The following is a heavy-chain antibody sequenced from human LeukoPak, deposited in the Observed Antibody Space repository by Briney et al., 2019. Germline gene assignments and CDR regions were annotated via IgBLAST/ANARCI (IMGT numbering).Heavy chain of an antibody. CDR1: GYTFTGYY. CDR3: ARGDPTIFGVVTHPDY. CDR2: INPNSGGT. V-gene: IGHV1-2*04. Sequence: GASVKVSCKASGYTFTGYYMNWVRQAPGQGLEWMGWINPNSGGTNYAQKFQGWVTMTRDTSISTDYMELSRLRSDDTAVYYCARGDPTIFGVVTHPDYWGQGTLVTVSS. D-gene: IGHD3-3*01. J-gene: IGHJ4*02.